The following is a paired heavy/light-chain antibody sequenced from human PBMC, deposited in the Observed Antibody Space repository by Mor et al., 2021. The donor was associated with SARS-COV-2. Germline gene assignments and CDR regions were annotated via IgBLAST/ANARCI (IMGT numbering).Heavy chain of an antibody. Sequence: QVQLVQSGAEVKKPGSSVKVSCKASGGTFSRYPISWVRQAPGQGLEWMGLIIPILGTPNYAQKFQGRVTITADESTSTAYMELSSLRSDDTGVYYCARFGGQEYSSRDLYYFDYWGQGTLVTVSS. CDR3: ARFGGQEYSSRDLYYFDY. CDR2: IIPILGTP. J-gene: IGHJ4*02. V-gene: IGHV1-69*01. CDR1: GGTFSRYP. D-gene: IGHD6-13*01.
Light chain of an antibody. CDR1: QSISSW. CDR3: QHYNSYSRT. CDR2: KAS. J-gene: IGKJ1*01. Sequence: DIQMTQSPSTLSASVGDRVTITCRASQSISSWLAWYQQKPGKAPKLLIYKASSLESGVPSRFSGSGSGTEFTLTISSLQPDDFATYYCQHYNSYSRTFGQGTKVEIK. V-gene: IGKV1-5*03.